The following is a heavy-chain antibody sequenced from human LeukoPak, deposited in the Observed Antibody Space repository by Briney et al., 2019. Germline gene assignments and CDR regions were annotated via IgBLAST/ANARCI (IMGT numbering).Heavy chain of an antibody. J-gene: IGHJ4*02. V-gene: IGHV3-30-3*01. CDR3: ARDPRGYSYGQGY. CDR2: ISYDGSNK. Sequence: PGGSLRLSCAASGFTFSSYAMHWVRQAPGKGLEWVAVISYDGSNKYYADSVKGRFTISRDDSKNTLYLQMNSLRAEDTAVYYCARDPRGYSYGQGYWGQGTLVTVSS. CDR1: GFTFSSYA. D-gene: IGHD5-18*01.